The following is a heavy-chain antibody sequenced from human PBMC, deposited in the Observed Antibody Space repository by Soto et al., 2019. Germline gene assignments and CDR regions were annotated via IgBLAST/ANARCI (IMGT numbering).Heavy chain of an antibody. D-gene: IGHD6-19*01. J-gene: IGHJ6*03. CDR3: ARHFGPEAVADPYYYYMDV. Sequence: SETLSLTCTVSGGSIRSYCWTWIRQPPGEGLEWIGCICNSGTTNYNPSLKSRVAISVDTPKNQFSLKLSSVTAADTAVYYCARHFGPEAVADPYYYYMDVWGKGTTVTVSS. V-gene: IGHV4-59*08. CDR1: GGSIRSYC. CDR2: ICNSGTT.